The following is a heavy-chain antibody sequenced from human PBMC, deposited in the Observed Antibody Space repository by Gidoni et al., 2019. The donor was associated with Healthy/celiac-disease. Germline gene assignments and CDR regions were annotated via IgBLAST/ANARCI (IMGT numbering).Heavy chain of an antibody. CDR3: ARGRIRTVAGTHYYYGMDV. V-gene: IGHV4-34*01. Sequence: QVQLQQWGAGLLKPAETLSLTCAVYGGSFSGYDWSWIRPPPGKGREWMGEINHSGSTNYNPSLKSRVTISVDTSKNQFSLKLSSVTAADTAVYYCARGRIRTVAGTHYYYGMDVWGQGTTVTVSS. CDR1: GGSFSGYD. CDR2: INHSGST. J-gene: IGHJ6*02. D-gene: IGHD6-19*01.